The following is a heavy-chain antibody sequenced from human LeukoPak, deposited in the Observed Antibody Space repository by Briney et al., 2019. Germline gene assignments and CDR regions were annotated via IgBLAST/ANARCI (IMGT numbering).Heavy chain of an antibody. CDR1: GYTFTSYA. CDR2: INAGNGNT. Sequence: ASVKVSCKASGYTFTSYAMHWVRQAPGQRLEWMGWINAGNGNTKYSQKFQGRVTITRDTSASTAYMELSSLRSEDTAVYYCARYVRAYYYDSSGYSLFDYWGQGTLVTVPS. V-gene: IGHV1-3*01. D-gene: IGHD3-22*01. J-gene: IGHJ4*02. CDR3: ARYVRAYYYDSSGYSLFDY.